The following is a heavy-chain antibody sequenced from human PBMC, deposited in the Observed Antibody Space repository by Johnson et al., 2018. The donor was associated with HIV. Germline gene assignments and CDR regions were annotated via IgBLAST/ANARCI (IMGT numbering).Heavy chain of an antibody. D-gene: IGHD3-22*01. Sequence: QVQLVESGGGVVQPGRSLRLSCAASGFTFSSYGMQWVRQAPGKGLEWVAVIWYDGSNKDYADSVKGRFTISRDNSKNTLYLQMNSLRAEDTAVYYCAKDYKNYYDSSGYETGTLYIWGQGTMVTVSS. CDR1: GFTFSSYG. J-gene: IGHJ3*02. CDR3: AKDYKNYYDSSGYETGTLYI. V-gene: IGHV3-33*06. CDR2: IWYDGSNK.